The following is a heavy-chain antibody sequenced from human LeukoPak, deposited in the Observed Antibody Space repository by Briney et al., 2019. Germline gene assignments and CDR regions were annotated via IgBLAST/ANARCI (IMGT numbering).Heavy chain of an antibody. Sequence: NASETLSLTCTVSGGSISSYYWSWIRQPPGKGLEWIGYIYYSGSTNYNPSLKSRVTISVDTSKNQFSLKLSSVTAADTAVYYCARESKGQETDYWGQGTLVTVSS. CDR1: GGSISSYY. D-gene: IGHD4-11*01. V-gene: IGHV4-59*01. CDR2: IYYSGST. J-gene: IGHJ4*02. CDR3: ARESKGQETDY.